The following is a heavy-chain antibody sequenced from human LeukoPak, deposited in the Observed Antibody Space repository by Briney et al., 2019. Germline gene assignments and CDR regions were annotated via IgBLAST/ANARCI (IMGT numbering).Heavy chain of an antibody. Sequence: GGSLRLSCAASGFTFSGSALHWVRQASGKGLEWVGRIRSTANGYATAYAASVKGRFTIPRDDSKNTAYLQMDSLKTEDTAVYYCAKSGLNRFDYWGQGTLVTVSS. CDR1: GFTFSGSA. D-gene: IGHD2-15*01. J-gene: IGHJ4*02. CDR3: AKSGLNRFDY. V-gene: IGHV3-73*01. CDR2: IRSTANGYAT.